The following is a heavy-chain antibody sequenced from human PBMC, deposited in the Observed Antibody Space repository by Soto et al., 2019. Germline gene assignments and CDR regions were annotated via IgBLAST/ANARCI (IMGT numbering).Heavy chain of an antibody. CDR3: ARGVFRADCSGGSCYYYYYYMDV. J-gene: IGHJ6*03. CDR2: MNPNSGNT. CDR1: GYTFTSYD. Sequence: ASVKVSCKASGYTFTSYDINWVRQATGQGLEWMGWMNPNSGNTGYAQKFQGRVTMTRNTSISTAYMELSSLRSEDTAVYYCARGVFRADCSGGSCYYYYYYMDVWGKGTTVTVSS. D-gene: IGHD2-15*01. V-gene: IGHV1-8*01.